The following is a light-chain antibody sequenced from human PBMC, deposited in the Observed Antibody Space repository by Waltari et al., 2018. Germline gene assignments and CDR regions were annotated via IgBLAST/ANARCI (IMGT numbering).Light chain of an antibody. V-gene: IGLV2-11*01. CDR1: NRDIGAFNY. J-gene: IGLJ2*01. CDR2: EVS. Sequence: QSALTQPRSVSGSPGQSINISCTGTNRDIGAFNYVSWDQHHPRKAPKLIIYEVSTRPSGVPERFSVSKSGNTASLTISGLQAEDEATYYCSSYTGSYSFVIFGGGTEMTVL. CDR3: SSYTGSYSFVI.